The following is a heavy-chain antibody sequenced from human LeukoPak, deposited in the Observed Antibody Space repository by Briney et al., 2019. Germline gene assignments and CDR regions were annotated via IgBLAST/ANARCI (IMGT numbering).Heavy chain of an antibody. CDR3: ARDPSPLPYTNWSDP. CDR1: GGTFSSYT. D-gene: IGHD3-9*01. CDR2: IIPILGIA. J-gene: IGHJ5*02. Sequence: GASVKVSCKASGGTFSSYTISWVRQAPGQGLEWMGRIIPILGIANYAQKFQGRVTITADKSTSTAYMELSSLRSEDTAVYYCARDPSPLPYTNWSDPWGQGTLVTVSS. V-gene: IGHV1-69*04.